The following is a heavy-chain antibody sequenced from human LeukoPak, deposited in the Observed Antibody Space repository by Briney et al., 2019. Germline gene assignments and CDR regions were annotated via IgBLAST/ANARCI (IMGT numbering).Heavy chain of an antibody. D-gene: IGHD5-24*01. V-gene: IGHV3-74*01. J-gene: IGHJ4*02. CDR2: IKSDGTTT. CDR1: GFTFSGYW. Sequence: GGPLRLSCTASGFTFSGYWMHWVRQVPGKGLVWVSYIKSDGTTTNYADSVKGRFTISRDNAKNTLYLQMNSLRVEDTAVYCCVRESGYTYGLWGQGSLVTVSS. CDR3: VRESGYTYGL.